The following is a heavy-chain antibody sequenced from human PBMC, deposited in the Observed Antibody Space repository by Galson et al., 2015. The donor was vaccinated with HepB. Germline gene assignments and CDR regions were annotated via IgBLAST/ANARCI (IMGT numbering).Heavy chain of an antibody. CDR3: ARDTYDSSGYYYGDGGP. J-gene: IGHJ4*02. CDR1: GFTFSSYA. Sequence: SLRLSCAASGFTFSSYAMHWVRQAPGKGLEWVAVISYDGSNKYYADSVKGRFTISRDNSKNTLYLQMNSLRAEDTAVYYCARDTYDSSGYYYGDGGPWGQGTLVTVSS. D-gene: IGHD3-22*01. CDR2: ISYDGSNK. V-gene: IGHV3-30-3*01.